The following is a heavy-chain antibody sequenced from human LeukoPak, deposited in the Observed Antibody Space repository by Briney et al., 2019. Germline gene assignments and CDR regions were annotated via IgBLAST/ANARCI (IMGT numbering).Heavy chain of an antibody. CDR2: ISGGGGST. CDR3: AKAGSSRTAPFGY. CDR1: GFTFSSFA. J-gene: IGHJ4*02. V-gene: IGHV3-23*01. D-gene: IGHD2-2*01. Sequence: QPWGSLTLSCAASGFTFSSFALSWVRQAPGKGLEWVSAISGGGGSTYYADSVKGRFTISRDNSTNTLYLQMNRLRSEDTAVYYCAKAGSSRTAPFGYWGRGTLVTVSS.